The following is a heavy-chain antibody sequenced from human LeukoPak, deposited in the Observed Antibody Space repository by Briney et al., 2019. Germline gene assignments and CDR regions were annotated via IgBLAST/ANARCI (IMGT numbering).Heavy chain of an antibody. V-gene: IGHV5-51*01. CDR1: GYSFTSYW. CDR2: IYPDDSDT. D-gene: IGHD2-8*01. J-gene: IGHJ6*03. CDR3: ARHGHCTNGVCYSNYYYYMAV. Sequence: GESLKISCKGSGYSFTSYWIGWVRQMPGKGLEWMGIIYPDDSDTRYSPSFEGQVIISVDKSISTAYLQWSSLKASDTATYYCARHGHCTNGVCYSNYYYYMAVCSKGTTVTVSS.